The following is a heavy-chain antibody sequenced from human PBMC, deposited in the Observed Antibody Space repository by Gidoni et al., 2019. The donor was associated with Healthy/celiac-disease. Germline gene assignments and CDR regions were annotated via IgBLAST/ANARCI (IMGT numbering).Heavy chain of an antibody. CDR1: GFTFSSYG. Sequence: QVQLVESGGGVVQPGRSLRLSCAASGFTFSSYGMHWVRQAPGKGLEWVAVIWYDGSNKYYADSVKGLFTISRDNSKNTLYLQMNSLRAEDTAVYYCAREFLSSGFDYWGQGTLVTVSS. V-gene: IGHV3-33*01. CDR3: AREFLSSGFDY. D-gene: IGHD6-19*01. J-gene: IGHJ4*02. CDR2: IWYDGSNK.